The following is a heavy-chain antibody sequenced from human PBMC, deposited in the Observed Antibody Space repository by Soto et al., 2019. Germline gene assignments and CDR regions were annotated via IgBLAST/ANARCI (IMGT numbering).Heavy chain of an antibody. Sequence: SVKVSCKASGGTFSSYAISWVRQAPGQGLEWMGGIIPIFGTANYAQKFQGRVTITADESTSTAYMELSSLRSEDTAVYYCARDSPPPYDCWSGYSKPYNWFDPWGQGTLVTVAS. CDR1: GGTFSSYA. CDR2: IIPIFGTA. CDR3: ARDSPPPYDCWSGYSKPYNWFDP. D-gene: IGHD3-3*01. J-gene: IGHJ5*02. V-gene: IGHV1-69*13.